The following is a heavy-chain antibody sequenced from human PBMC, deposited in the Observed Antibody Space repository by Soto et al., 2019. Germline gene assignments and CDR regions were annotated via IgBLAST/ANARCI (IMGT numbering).Heavy chain of an antibody. Sequence: SETLSLTCTVSGGSISSGGYYWSWIRQHPGKGLEWIGYIYYSGSTYYNPSLKSRVTISVDTSKNQFSLKLSSVTAADTAVYYCARADSSGYYSAWFDPWGQGTLVTVSS. CDR1: GGSISSGGYY. J-gene: IGHJ5*02. V-gene: IGHV4-31*03. CDR2: IYYSGST. D-gene: IGHD3-22*01. CDR3: ARADSSGYYSAWFDP.